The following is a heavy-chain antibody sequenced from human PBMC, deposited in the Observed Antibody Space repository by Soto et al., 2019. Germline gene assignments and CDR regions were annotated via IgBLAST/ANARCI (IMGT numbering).Heavy chain of an antibody. J-gene: IGHJ6*02. CDR3: ARLDDFWRRYGMDV. D-gene: IGHD3-3*01. V-gene: IGHV1-3*01. Sequence: QVQLVQSGAEVKKPGASVKVSCKASGYTFTSYAMHLVRQAPGQRLEWMGWINAGNGNTKYSQKFQGRVTITRDTSASTAYMELSSLRSEDTAVYYCARLDDFWRRYGMDVWGQGTTVTVSS. CDR1: GYTFTSYA. CDR2: INAGNGNT.